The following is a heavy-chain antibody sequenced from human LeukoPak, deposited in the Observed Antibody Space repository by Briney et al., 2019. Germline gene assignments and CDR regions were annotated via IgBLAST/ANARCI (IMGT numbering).Heavy chain of an antibody. V-gene: IGHV3-7*01. D-gene: IGHD2-2*01. CDR2: IKQDGSEK. CDR1: GFTFSSNW. Sequence: GGSLRLSCAASGFTFSSNWMSWVRQAPGKGLEWVANIKQDGSEKYYVDFVKGRFTISRDNAKNSLYLQMNSLRAEDTAVYYCASPYCSSTTCYPRTFHHWGQGTLVTVSS. CDR3: ASPYCSSTTCYPRTFHH. J-gene: IGHJ1*01.